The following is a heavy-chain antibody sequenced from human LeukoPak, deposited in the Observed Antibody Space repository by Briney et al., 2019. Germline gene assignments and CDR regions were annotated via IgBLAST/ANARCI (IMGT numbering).Heavy chain of an antibody. CDR1: GYTFSDFY. V-gene: IGHV1-2*02. Sequence: GASMKVSCKASGYTFSDFYIHWVRQAPGQGLEYVGWITPKSGDTYSPQRSQGRVTMTRDASISTAYVELSSLRSDDTAVYFCARVRLADERAWAYWGQGTLVTVSS. J-gene: IGHJ4*02. CDR3: ARVRLADERAWAY. CDR2: ITPKSGDT. D-gene: IGHD3-3*02.